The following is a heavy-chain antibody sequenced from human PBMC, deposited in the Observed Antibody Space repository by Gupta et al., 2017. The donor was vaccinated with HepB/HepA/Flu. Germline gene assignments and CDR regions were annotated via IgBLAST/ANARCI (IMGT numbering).Heavy chain of an antibody. J-gene: IGHJ6*02. V-gene: IGHV4-4*02. CDR2: IYHSGST. D-gene: IGHD2-15*01. CDR3: ARENCSGGSCYSNYYYYGMDV. CDR1: GGPISSSNW. Sequence: QVQLQESGPGLVKPSGTLSLTCAVSGGPISSSNWWSWVRQPPGKGLEWIGEIYHSGSTNYNPSLKSRVTISVDKSKNQFSLKLSSVTAADTAVYYCARENCSGGSCYSNYYYYGMDVWGQGTTVTVSS.